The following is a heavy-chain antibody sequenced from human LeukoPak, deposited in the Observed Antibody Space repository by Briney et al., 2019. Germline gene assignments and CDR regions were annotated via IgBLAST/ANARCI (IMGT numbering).Heavy chain of an antibody. J-gene: IGHJ2*01. CDR1: GFTFSSYS. D-gene: IGHD3-16*02. CDR2: ISSSSSTK. CDR3: ARVIGYPTEPKPQKHWYFDL. Sequence: GGSLRLSCAASGFTFSSYSMNWVRQAPGKGLEWVSYISSSSSTKYYADSVKGRFTISRDNSKNSLYLQMNSLRAEDTAVYYCARVIGYPTEPKPQKHWYFDLWGRGTLVTVSS. V-gene: IGHV3-48*04.